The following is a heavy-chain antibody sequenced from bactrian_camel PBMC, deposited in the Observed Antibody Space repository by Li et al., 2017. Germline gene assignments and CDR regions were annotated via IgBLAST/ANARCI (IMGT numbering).Heavy chain of an antibody. CDR3: VKKDWWLLPD. CDR1: GFTFSIHT. CDR2: INSGGTMT. V-gene: IGHV3S40*01. J-gene: IGHJ4*01. Sequence: VQLVESGGALVQPGGSLRLSCAASGFTFSIHTMTWVRQAPGKGLEWVSGINSGGTMTYYADSVKGRFTISRDNAKNTVYLQLNSLKTEDMAMYYCVKKDWWLLPDWGQGTQVTVS. D-gene: IGHD2*01.